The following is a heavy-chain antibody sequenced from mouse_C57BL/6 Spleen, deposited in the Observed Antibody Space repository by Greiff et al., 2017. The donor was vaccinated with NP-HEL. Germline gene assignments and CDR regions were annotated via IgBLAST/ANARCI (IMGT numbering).Heavy chain of an antibody. V-gene: IGHV3-1*01. CDR2: ISYSGST. CDR1: GYSITSGYD. CDR3: ARGTYDGYWFAY. Sequence: EVMLVESGPGMVKPSQSLSLTCTVTGYSITSGYDWHCIRHFPGNKLEWMGYISYSGSTNYNPSLKSRISITHDTSKNHFFLKLNSVTTEDTATYYCARGTYDGYWFAYWGQGTLVTVSA. D-gene: IGHD2-3*01. J-gene: IGHJ3*01.